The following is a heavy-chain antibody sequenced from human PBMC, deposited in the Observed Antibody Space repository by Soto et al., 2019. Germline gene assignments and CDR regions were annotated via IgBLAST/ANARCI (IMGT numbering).Heavy chain of an antibody. CDR2: IIPILGIA. CDR1: GGTFSSYT. Sequence: QVQLVQSGAEVKKPGSSVKVSCKASGGTFSSYTISWVRQAPGQGLEWMGRIIPILGIANYAQKFQGRVTITADKSTSTAYMELRRLRSEDTAVYYCASSSSGYEGDYYYGMDVWGQGTTVTVSS. V-gene: IGHV1-69*02. D-gene: IGHD3-22*01. J-gene: IGHJ6*02. CDR3: ASSSSGYEGDYYYGMDV.